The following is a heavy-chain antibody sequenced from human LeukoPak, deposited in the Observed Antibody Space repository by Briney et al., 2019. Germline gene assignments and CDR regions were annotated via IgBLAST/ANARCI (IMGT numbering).Heavy chain of an antibody. CDR3: ARDYSRRGWFDP. CDR2: ISAYNGNT. CDR1: GYTFTSYG. D-gene: IGHD6-13*01. V-gene: IGHV1-18*01. Sequence: ASVKVSCKASGYTFTSYGISWVRQAPGQGLEWMGWISAYNGNTNYAQELQGRVTMTTDTSTSTAYMELRSLRSDDTAVYYCARDYSRRGWFDPWGQGTLVTVSS. J-gene: IGHJ5*02.